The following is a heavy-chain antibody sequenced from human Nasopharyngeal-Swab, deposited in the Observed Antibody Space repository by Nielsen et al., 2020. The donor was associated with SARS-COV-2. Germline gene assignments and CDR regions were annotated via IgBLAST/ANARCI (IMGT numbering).Heavy chain of an antibody. Sequence: GGSLRLSCAASGFTFSSYSMNWVRQAPGKGLEWVSSISSSSSYIYYADPVKGRFTISRDNAKNSLYLQMNSLRAEDTAVYYCARGSYYYDSSGYYDYWGQGTLVTVSS. J-gene: IGHJ4*02. CDR1: GFTFSSYS. D-gene: IGHD3-22*01. V-gene: IGHV3-21*01. CDR3: ARGSYYYDSSGYYDY. CDR2: ISSSSSYI.